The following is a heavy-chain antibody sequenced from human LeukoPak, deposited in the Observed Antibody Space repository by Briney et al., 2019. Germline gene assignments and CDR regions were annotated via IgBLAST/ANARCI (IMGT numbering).Heavy chain of an antibody. D-gene: IGHD3-22*01. Sequence: SQTLSLTCAISGDSVSSNSAAWNWIRQSPSRGLEWLGRTYYRSKWYNDYAVSVKSRITINPDTSKNQFSLKLSSVTAADTAVYYCARVSYYYDSSGENPYMDVWGKGTTVTVSS. CDR3: ARVSYYYDSSGENPYMDV. V-gene: IGHV6-1*01. CDR2: TYYRSKWYN. J-gene: IGHJ6*03. CDR1: GDSVSSNSAA.